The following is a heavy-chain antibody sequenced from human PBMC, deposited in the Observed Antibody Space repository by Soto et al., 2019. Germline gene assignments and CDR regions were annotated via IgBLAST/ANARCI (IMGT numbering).Heavy chain of an antibody. CDR2: IYSGGST. D-gene: IGHD3-3*02. Sequence: EVQLVESGGGLLQPGGSLRLSCAASGFTVSSNYMSWVRQAPGKGLEWVSVIYSGGSTYYADSVKGRFTISRDNSKNTLYLQMNSLRAEDTAVYYCARLLSAYYGMDVWGQGTTVTVSS. CDR3: ARLLSAYYGMDV. CDR1: GFTVSSNY. J-gene: IGHJ6*02. V-gene: IGHV3-66*04.